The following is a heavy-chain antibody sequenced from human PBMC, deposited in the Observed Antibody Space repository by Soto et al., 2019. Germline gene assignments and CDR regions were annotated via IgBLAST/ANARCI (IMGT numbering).Heavy chain of an antibody. V-gene: IGHV3-7*01. Sequence: GGSLRLSCAASGFTFSSYWMSWVRQAPGKGLEWVANIKQDGSEKYYVDSVKGRFTISRDNAKNSLYLQMNSLRAEDTAVYYCARCTYYGWSGRGFDIWGQGTMVTVSS. CDR1: GFTFSSYW. J-gene: IGHJ3*02. CDR3: ARCTYYGWSGRGFDI. CDR2: IKQDGSEK. D-gene: IGHD3-10*01.